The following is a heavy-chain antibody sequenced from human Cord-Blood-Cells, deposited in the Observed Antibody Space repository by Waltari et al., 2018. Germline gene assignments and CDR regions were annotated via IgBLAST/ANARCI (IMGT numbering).Heavy chain of an antibody. CDR3: ARGRGITGTTDY. Sequence: QVQLVESGGGVVQPGRSVRLSCAASGFTCSSYGMHWVRQAPGKGLEWVAVIGYDGSNKYYADSVKGRFTISRDNSKNTLYLQMNSLRAEDTAVYYCARGRGITGTTDYWGQGTLVTVSS. CDR1: GFTCSSYG. J-gene: IGHJ4*02. CDR2: IGYDGSNK. D-gene: IGHD1-7*01. V-gene: IGHV3-33*01.